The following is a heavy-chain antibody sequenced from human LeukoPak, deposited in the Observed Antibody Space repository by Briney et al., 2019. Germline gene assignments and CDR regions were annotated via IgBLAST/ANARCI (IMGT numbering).Heavy chain of an antibody. CDR2: ISGSGGST. CDR3: AKNYDSSGYYPLLYYFDY. Sequence: GGSLRLSCAASGFTFSSYAMSWVRQAPGKGLEWVSAISGSGGSTYYADSVKGRFTISRDNSKNTLYLQMISLRAEDTAVYYCAKNYDSSGYYPLLYYFDYWGQGTLVTVSS. D-gene: IGHD3-22*01. CDR1: GFTFSSYA. V-gene: IGHV3-23*01. J-gene: IGHJ4*02.